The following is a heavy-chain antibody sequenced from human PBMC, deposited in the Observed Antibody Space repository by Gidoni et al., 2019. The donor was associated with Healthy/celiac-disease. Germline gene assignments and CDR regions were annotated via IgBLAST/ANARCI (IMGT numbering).Heavy chain of an antibody. CDR2: IKSKTDGGTT. CDR1: GFTFSNAW. V-gene: IGHV3-15*01. D-gene: IGHD1-26*01. CDR3: TTEAVGSYYYYYGMDV. J-gene: IGHJ6*02. Sequence: EVQLVESGGGLVKPGGSLRLSCAASGFTFSNAWMSWVRQAPGKGLEWVGRIKSKTDGGTTDYAAPVKGRFTISRDDSKNTLYLQMNSLKTEDTAVYYCTTEAVGSYYYYYGMDVWGQGTTVTVSS.